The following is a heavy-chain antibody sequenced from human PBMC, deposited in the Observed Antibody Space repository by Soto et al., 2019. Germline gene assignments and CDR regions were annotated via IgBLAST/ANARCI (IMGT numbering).Heavy chain of an antibody. CDR2: IYSGGST. CDR1: GFTVSSNY. Sequence: GGSLRLSCAASGFTVSSNYMSWVRQAPGKGLEWVSVIYSGGSTYYADSVKGRFTISRDNYKNTLYLQMNSLRAEDTAVYYCARSVVAGTVFDYWGQGTLVTVSS. CDR3: ARSVVAGTVFDY. J-gene: IGHJ4*02. V-gene: IGHV3-53*01. D-gene: IGHD6-19*01.